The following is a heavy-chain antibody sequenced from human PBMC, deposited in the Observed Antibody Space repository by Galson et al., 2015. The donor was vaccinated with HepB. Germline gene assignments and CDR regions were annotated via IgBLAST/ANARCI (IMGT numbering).Heavy chain of an antibody. Sequence: SLRLSCAASGFTFSSYAMSWVRQAPGKGPEWVSAISGSGGSTYYADSVKGRFTISRDNSKNTLYLQMNSLRAEDTAVYYCAKEQARWYGSGSYYGSHRGEMGPKYYYYGMDVWGQGTTVTVSS. CDR1: GFTFSSYA. J-gene: IGHJ6*02. V-gene: IGHV3-23*01. CDR2: ISGSGGST. D-gene: IGHD3-10*01. CDR3: AKEQARWYGSGSYYGSHRGEMGPKYYYYGMDV.